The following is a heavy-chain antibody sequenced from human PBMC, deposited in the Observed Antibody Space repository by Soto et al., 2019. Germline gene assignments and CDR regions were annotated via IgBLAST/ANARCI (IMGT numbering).Heavy chain of an antibody. CDR3: ARAYYYGMDV. CDR2: IYYSGST. J-gene: IGHJ6*02. Sequence: KPSETLSLTCTVSGGSVSSGSYYWSWIRQPPGKGLEWIGYIYYSGSTNYNPSLKSRVTISVDTSKNQFSLKLSSVTAADTAVYYCARAYYYGMDVWGQGTTVTV. V-gene: IGHV4-61*01. CDR1: GGSVSSGSYY.